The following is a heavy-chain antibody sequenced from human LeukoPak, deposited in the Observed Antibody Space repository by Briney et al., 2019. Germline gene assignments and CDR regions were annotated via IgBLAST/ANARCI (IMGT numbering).Heavy chain of an antibody. CDR3: AGHYYGSGSYYRGYFDY. Sequence: GGSLRLSCAASGFTFSSYAMSWVRQAPGKGLEWVSAISGSGGSTYYADSVKGRFTISRDNSKNTLYLQMNSLGAEDTAVYYCAGHYYGSGSYYRGYFDYWGQGTLVTVSS. CDR2: ISGSGGST. V-gene: IGHV3-23*01. CDR1: GFTFSSYA. J-gene: IGHJ4*02. D-gene: IGHD3-10*01.